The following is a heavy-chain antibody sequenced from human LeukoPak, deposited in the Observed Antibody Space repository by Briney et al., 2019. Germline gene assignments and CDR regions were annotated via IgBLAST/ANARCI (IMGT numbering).Heavy chain of an antibody. CDR3: VRGVAAAGYYYYYGMDV. D-gene: IGHD6-13*01. J-gene: IGHJ6*02. Sequence: SETLSLTCTVSGGSISSGGYYWSWIRQHPGKGLEWIGYIYYSGSTYYNPSLKSRVTISVDTSKNQFSLKLSSVTAADTAVYYCVRGVAAAGYYYYYGMDVWGQGTTVTVSS. CDR1: GGSISSGGYY. V-gene: IGHV4-31*03. CDR2: IYYSGST.